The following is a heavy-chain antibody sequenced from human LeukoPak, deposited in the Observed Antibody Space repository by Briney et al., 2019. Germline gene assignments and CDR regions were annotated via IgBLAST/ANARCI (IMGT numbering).Heavy chain of an antibody. CDR2: IISSGVTT. J-gene: IGHJ4*02. CDR3: ARGRIDSSSQLKYYFDY. Sequence: GGSLRLSCAASGFTLSNYAMSWVRQAPGKGLEWVSSIISSGVTTYYADSVKGRFTISRDSSENTLYLQMNSLRAEDTAVYYCARGRIDSSSQLKYYFDYWGQGTLVTVSS. V-gene: IGHV3-23*01. D-gene: IGHD6-13*01. CDR1: GFTLSNYA.